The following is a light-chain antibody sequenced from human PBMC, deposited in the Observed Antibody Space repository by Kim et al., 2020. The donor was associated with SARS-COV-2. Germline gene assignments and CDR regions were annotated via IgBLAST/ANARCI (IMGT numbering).Light chain of an antibody. CDR1: CSDIGSNT. Sequence: RVTISCSGSCSDIGSNTVNLYQQLPGTAPKLLIYNNNQRPSGVPDRFSGSKSGTSASLAISGLQSEDETDYYCAAWDDSLNVPWVFGGGTQLTVL. V-gene: IGLV1-44*01. J-gene: IGLJ3*02. CDR2: NNN. CDR3: AAWDDSLNVPWV.